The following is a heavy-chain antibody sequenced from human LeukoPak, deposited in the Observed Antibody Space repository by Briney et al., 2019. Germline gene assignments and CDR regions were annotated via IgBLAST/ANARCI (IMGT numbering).Heavy chain of an antibody. J-gene: IGHJ4*02. Sequence: GVGVKVSCKPCGYTFTSYGIIWVRQAAGQGLEGVGWMNPNSGKTDYAQKFQGRVTMPRNTSISTAYLELSSLRSEDTAVYYCARVMRLRAYYDISGYRLGYWGQGTLVTVSS. V-gene: IGHV1-8*02. CDR1: GYTFTSYG. CDR3: ARVMRLRAYYDISGYRLGY. D-gene: IGHD3-22*01. CDR2: MNPNSGKT.